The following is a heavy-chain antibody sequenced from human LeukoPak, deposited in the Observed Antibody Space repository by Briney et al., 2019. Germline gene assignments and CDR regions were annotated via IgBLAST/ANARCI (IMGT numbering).Heavy chain of an antibody. CDR3: ARASWGSGFDY. V-gene: IGHV3-48*04. D-gene: IGHD3-16*01. CDR2: ISSSSSTI. J-gene: IGHJ4*02. CDR1: GFTFSSYS. Sequence: PGGSLRLSCAASGFTFSSYSMNWVRQAPGKGLEWVSYISSSSSTIYYADSVKGRFTISRDNAKNSLYLQMNSLRAEDTAVYYCARASWGSGFDYWGQGTLVTVSS.